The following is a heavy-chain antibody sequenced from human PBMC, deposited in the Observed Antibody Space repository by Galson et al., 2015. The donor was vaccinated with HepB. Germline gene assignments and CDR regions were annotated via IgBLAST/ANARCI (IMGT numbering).Heavy chain of an antibody. D-gene: IGHD4-17*01. Sequence: LRLSCAASGFTFSSYSMNWVRQAPGKGLEWVSSISSSSSYIYYADSVKGRFTISRDNSKNTLYLQMNSLRAEDTAVYYCAKLSRTTSAYWGQGTLVTVSS. J-gene: IGHJ4*02. V-gene: IGHV3-21*04. CDR3: AKLSRTTSAY. CDR1: GFTFSSYS. CDR2: ISSSSSYI.